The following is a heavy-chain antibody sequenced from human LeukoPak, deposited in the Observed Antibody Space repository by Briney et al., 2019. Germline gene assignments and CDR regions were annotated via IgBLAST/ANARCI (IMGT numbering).Heavy chain of an antibody. V-gene: IGHV5-51*01. CDR3: ARNGGGGFGELLPRTYYYYGMDV. Sequence: GESLKISCKGSGYSFTSYWIGWVRQMPGKGLEWMGIIYPGDSDTRYSPSFQGQVTISADKSISTAYLQWSSLKASDTAMYYCARNGGGGFGELLPRTYYYYGMDVWGQGTTVTVSS. J-gene: IGHJ6*02. CDR2: IYPGDSDT. D-gene: IGHD3-10*01. CDR1: GYSFTSYW.